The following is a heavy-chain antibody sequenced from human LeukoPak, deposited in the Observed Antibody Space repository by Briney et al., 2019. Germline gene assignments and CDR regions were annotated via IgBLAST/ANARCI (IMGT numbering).Heavy chain of an antibody. CDR1: GYTFTSYY. CDR3: AKAPSEVVPDY. CDR2: ISYDGSNK. V-gene: IGHV3-30*18. J-gene: IGHJ4*02. D-gene: IGHD1-14*01. Sequence: SCKASGYTFTSYYMHWVRQAPGKGLEWVAVISYDGSNKYYADSVKGRFTISRDNSKNTLYLQMNSLRAEDTAVYYCAKAPSEVVPDYWGQGTLVTVSS.